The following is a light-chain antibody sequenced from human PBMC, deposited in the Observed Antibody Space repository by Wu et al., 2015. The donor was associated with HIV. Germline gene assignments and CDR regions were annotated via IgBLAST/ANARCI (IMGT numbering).Light chain of an antibody. CDR2: GAS. J-gene: IGKJ3*01. Sequence: EVLMTQSPATLSVSAGERATLSCRVSQSVSSSYLAWYQRKPGQAPRLLIYGASSRATGIPDRFSGSGSGTDFTLTISRLEPEDFAVYYCQQYGISPRTFGP. CDR1: QSVSSSY. V-gene: IGKV3-20*01. CDR3: QQYGISPRT.